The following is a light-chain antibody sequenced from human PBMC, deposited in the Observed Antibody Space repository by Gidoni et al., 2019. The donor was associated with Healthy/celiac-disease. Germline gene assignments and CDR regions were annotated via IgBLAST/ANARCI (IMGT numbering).Light chain of an antibody. CDR3: QQSYSTPHT. Sequence: IQMTHSPSSLSASVGDRVTITCRASQSISSYLNWYQKKPGKAPKLLIYAASSLQSGVPSRFSGSGSGTDFTLTISSLQPEDFATYYCQQSYSTPHTFGGXTKVEIK. J-gene: IGKJ4*01. CDR2: AAS. CDR1: QSISSY. V-gene: IGKV1-39*01.